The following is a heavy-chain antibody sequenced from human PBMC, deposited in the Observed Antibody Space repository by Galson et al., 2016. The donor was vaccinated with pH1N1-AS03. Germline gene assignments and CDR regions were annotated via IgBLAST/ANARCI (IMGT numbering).Heavy chain of an antibody. D-gene: IGHD2/OR15-2a*01. V-gene: IGHV2-5*02. Sequence: PALVKPTQTLTLTCSVSGVSVTSSGVGVGWFRQPPVKALEWLALVYWDATRRYSPSLKNRLTITKDPAKHQVALTVTSVDPMDIATYFCALPNSGGNAFEIWGPGTMVTVSS. CDR1: GVSVTSSGVG. J-gene: IGHJ3*02. CDR2: VYWDATR. CDR3: ALPNSGGNAFEI.